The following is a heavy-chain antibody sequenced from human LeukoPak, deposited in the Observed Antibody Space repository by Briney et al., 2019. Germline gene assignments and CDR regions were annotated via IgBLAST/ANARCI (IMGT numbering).Heavy chain of an antibody. D-gene: IGHD2-21*02. CDR3: ANPKSAPGGTRGLRSWYFDY. CDR1: GFTFSGSA. J-gene: IGHJ4*02. Sequence: PGGSVRLSCVTSGFTFSGSAMHWVRQASGKGLGWIGRIRVKAHNYATVYAASMKGRFTISRDDSKNTAYLQMTSLKPEDTAVYYCANPKSAPGGTRGLRSWYFDYWGQGTLVTVSS. CDR2: IRVKAHNYAT. V-gene: IGHV3-73*01.